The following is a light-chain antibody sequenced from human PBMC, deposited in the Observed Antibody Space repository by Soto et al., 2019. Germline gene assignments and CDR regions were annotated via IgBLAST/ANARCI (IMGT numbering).Light chain of an antibody. CDR1: QHLGGS. CDR2: DGS. J-gene: IGKJ4*01. V-gene: IGKV3-11*01. CDR3: QHRTDWPLT. Sequence: EIVLTQSPATLSLSPGERATLSCRASQHLGGSLAWYQQKAGQPPRLLIYDGSTRAAGIPARFSGSGSGTHFTLTISGLEPEDFAVYYCQHRTDWPLTFGGGTKVDIK.